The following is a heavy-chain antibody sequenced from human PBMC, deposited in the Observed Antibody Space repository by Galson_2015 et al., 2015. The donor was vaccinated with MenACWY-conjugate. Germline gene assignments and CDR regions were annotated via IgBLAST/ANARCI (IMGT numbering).Heavy chain of an antibody. CDR3: ARHPPGGRGMDV. Sequence: QSGAEVKKPGESLKISCKGSGYSFTNYWIGWVRQMPGKGLEWMGLFNPANSETRYSPSFQGQVTISADKSISTAYLQWSSLKASNTAMYYCARHPPGGRGMDVWGQGTTVTVSS. CDR2: FNPANSET. D-gene: IGHD1-26*01. V-gene: IGHV5-51*01. CDR1: GYSFTNYW. J-gene: IGHJ6*02.